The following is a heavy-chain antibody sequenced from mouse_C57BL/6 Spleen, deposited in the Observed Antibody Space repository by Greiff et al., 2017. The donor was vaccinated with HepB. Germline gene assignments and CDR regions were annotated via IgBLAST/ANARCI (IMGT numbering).Heavy chain of an antibody. Sequence: QVQLQQSGAELVKPGASVKLSCKASGYTFTEYTIHWVKQRSGQGLEWIGWFYPGSGSIKYNEKFKDKATLTADKSSSTVYMELSRLTSADSAVYFCARHGQPSYYYGSSYFDYWGQGTTLTVSS. CDR1: GYTFTEYT. CDR2: FYPGSGSI. V-gene: IGHV1-62-2*01. CDR3: ARHGQPSYYYGSSYFDY. J-gene: IGHJ2*01. D-gene: IGHD1-1*01.